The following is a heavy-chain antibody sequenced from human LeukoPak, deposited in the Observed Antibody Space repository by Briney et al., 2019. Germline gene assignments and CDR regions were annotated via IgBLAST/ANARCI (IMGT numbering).Heavy chain of an antibody. CDR2: ISGYNGNT. CDR1: GYTFTRYG. J-gene: IGHJ5*02. CDR3: ARDSLYYGSGSYLGFDP. V-gene: IGHV1-18*01. D-gene: IGHD3-10*01. Sequence: ASVKVSCEASGYTFTRYGISWVRQAPGQGLEWMGWISGYNGNTNYAEKLKGRVTMTTDTSTSTVYMELRSLRSDDTAVYYCARDSLYYGSGSYLGFDPWGQGTLVTVSS.